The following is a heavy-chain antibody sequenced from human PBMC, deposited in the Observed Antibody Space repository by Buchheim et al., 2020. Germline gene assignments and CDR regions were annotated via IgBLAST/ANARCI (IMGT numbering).Heavy chain of an antibody. CDR2: INHSGST. CDR3: ARGYYQLLYHYYYYGMDV. Sequence: QVQLQQWGAGLLKPSETLSLTCAVYGGSFSGYYWSWIRQPPGKGLEWIGEINHSGSTNYNPSLKRRVTISVDTSKNQFSLKLSSVTAADTAVYYCARGYYQLLYHYYYYGMDVWGQGTT. V-gene: IGHV4-34*01. CDR1: GGSFSGYY. D-gene: IGHD2-2*02. J-gene: IGHJ6*02.